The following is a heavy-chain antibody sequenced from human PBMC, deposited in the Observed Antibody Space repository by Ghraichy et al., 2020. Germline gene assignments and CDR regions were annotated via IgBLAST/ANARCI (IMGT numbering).Heavy chain of an antibody. J-gene: IGHJ5*02. Sequence: SETLSLTCTVSGGSISSYYWSWIRQPPGKGLEWIGYIYYSGSTNYNPSLKSRVTISVDTSKNQFSLKLSSVTAADTAVYYCARGYDFWELAEGPWGQGTLVTVSS. V-gene: IGHV4-59*01. CDR1: GGSISSYY. CDR3: ARGYDFWELAEGP. CDR2: IYYSGST. D-gene: IGHD3-3*01.